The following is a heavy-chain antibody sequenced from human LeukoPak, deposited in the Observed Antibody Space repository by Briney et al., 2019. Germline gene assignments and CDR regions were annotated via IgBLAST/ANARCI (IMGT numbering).Heavy chain of an antibody. CDR2: IYYSGST. Sequence: SETLSLTCTVSGGSISSYYWSWIRQPPGKGLEWIGYIYYSGSTNYNPSLKSRVTISVDSSKNQFSLKLSSVTAADTAVYYCAREGYYYDSSGYFRAFDIWGQGTMVTVSS. D-gene: IGHD3-22*01. CDR3: AREGYYYDSSGYFRAFDI. V-gene: IGHV4-59*01. J-gene: IGHJ3*02. CDR1: GGSISSYY.